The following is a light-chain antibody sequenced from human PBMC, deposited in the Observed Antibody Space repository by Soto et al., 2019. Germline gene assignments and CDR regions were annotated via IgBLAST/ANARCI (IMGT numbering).Light chain of an antibody. CDR2: LEGSGSY. V-gene: IGLV4-60*03. CDR3: ETWDSNTAV. CDR1: SGHSSYI. J-gene: IGLJ7*01. Sequence: QPVLTQSSSASASLGSSVKLTCTLSSGHSSYIIAWHQQQPGKAPRYLMKLEGSGSYNKGSGVPDRFSGSSSGADRYLTISNLQSVDEADYYCETWDSNTAVFGGGTQLTVL.